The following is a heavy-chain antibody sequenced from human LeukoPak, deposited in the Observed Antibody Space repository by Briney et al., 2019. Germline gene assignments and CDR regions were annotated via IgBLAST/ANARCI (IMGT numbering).Heavy chain of an antibody. CDR1: GFTFSDSA. Sequence: GGSLRLSCAASGFTFSDSAMNWVRQAPGKGLEWVSLISFSGGNTYYADSVKGRFTISRDNYKDTLYLQMNSLRAEDTAMYYCARDIEFSTWGLGTMVTVSS. D-gene: IGHD3-3*02. V-gene: IGHV3-23*01. CDR2: ISFSGGNT. CDR3: ARDIEFST. J-gene: IGHJ3*01.